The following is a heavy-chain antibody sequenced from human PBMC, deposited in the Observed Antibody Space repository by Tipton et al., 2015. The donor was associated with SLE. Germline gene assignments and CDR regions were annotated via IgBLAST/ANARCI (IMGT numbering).Heavy chain of an antibody. CDR3: AREGYSSSSRGD. J-gene: IGHJ4*02. CDR1: GGSISSYY. CDR2: IYYSGST. Sequence: TLSLTCTVSGGSISSYYWSWIRQPPGKGLEWIGYIYYSGSTNYNPSPKSRVTISVDTSKNQFSLKLSSVTAADTAVYYCAREGYSSSSRGDWGQGTLVTVSS. V-gene: IGHV4-59*12. D-gene: IGHD6-6*01.